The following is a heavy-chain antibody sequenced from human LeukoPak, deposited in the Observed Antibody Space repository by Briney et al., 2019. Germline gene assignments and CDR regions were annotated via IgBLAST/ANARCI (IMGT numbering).Heavy chain of an antibody. CDR2: ISSSGSTI. CDR3: ARGGGDCYTCFDY. Sequence: TGGSLRLSCAASGFTFSSYEMNWVRQAPGKGLEWVSYISSSGSTIYYADSVKGRFTISRDNAKNSLYLQMNSLRAEDTAVYYCARGGGDCYTCFDYWGQGTLVTVSS. D-gene: IGHD2-21*02. CDR1: GFTFSSYE. V-gene: IGHV3-48*03. J-gene: IGHJ4*02.